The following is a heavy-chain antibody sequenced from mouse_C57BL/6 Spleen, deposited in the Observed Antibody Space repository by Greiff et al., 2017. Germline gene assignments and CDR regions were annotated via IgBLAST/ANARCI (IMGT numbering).Heavy chain of an antibody. D-gene: IGHD1-1*01. V-gene: IGHV5-4*03. CDR1: GFTFSSYA. CDR3: ASPYYYGSSSYAMDY. J-gene: IGHJ4*01. Sequence: DVKLVESGGGLVKPGGSLKLSCAASGFTFSSYAMSWVRQTPEKRLEWVATISDGGSYTYYPDNVKGRFTISRDNAKNNLYLQMSHLKSEDTAMYYCASPYYYGSSSYAMDYWGQGTSVTVSS. CDR2: ISDGGSYT.